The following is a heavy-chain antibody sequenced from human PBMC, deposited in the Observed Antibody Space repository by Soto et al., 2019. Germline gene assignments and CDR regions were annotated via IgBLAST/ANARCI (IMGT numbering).Heavy chain of an antibody. V-gene: IGHV4-34*01. CDR1: GDSFSDSS. J-gene: IGHJ6*02. CDR2: IDQSGSS. D-gene: IGHD4-4*01. Sequence: SETLSLTCAVYGDSFSDSSWSWIRQPPGKGLEWIGEIDQSGSSNPSPSLRSRVTISVDKSMNRFSLKLTSVTAADAAVYYCARGRATVTPFTYFYYGMDVWGQGTTVTVSS. CDR3: ARGRATVTPFTYFYYGMDV.